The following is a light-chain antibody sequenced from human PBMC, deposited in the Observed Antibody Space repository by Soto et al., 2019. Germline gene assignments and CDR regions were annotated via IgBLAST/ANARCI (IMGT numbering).Light chain of an antibody. Sequence: SYELTQPPSVSVSPGQTASITCSGAKLGDKYACWYQQKPGQSPVLVIYQDSKRPSGIPERFSGSNSGNTATLTISGTQAMDEADYYCQAWDSSTVEVVFGGGTKLTVL. CDR1: KLGDKY. J-gene: IGLJ2*01. V-gene: IGLV3-1*01. CDR3: QAWDSSTVEVV. CDR2: QDS.